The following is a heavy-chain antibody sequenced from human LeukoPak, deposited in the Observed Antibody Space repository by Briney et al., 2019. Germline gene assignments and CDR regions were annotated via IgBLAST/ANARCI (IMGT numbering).Heavy chain of an antibody. CDR2: IYTTGNT. V-gene: IGHV3-53*01. J-gene: IGHJ4*02. CDR3: ARRAGDYSHPYDY. CDR1: GFTVSSNS. D-gene: IGHD3-22*01. Sequence: GGSLRLSCTVSGFTVSSNSMSWVRQAPGKGLEWASFIYTTGNTHNSDSVKGRFTISRDSSKNTLYLQMNSLRAEDTAVYYCARRAGDYSHPYDYWGQGTLVTVSS.